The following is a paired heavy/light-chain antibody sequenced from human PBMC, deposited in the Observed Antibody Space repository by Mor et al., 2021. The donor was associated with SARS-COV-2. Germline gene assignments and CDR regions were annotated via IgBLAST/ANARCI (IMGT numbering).Heavy chain of an antibody. J-gene: IGHJ4*02. Sequence: EVQLVESGGGLVQPGGSLRLSCAASGLTVSSSYMSWVRQTPGKGLEWVSFIYSGGNTHYVDSAKGRFTISRDISKNTVYLQMNSLRVEDTALYYCARGLPAVPAGVFDCWGQGTLVTVSS. D-gene: IGHD3-10*01. CDR3: ARGLPAVPAGVFDC. CDR2: IYSGGNT. CDR1: GLTVSSSY. V-gene: IGHV3-66*01.
Light chain of an antibody. J-gene: IGKJ4*01. V-gene: IGKV4-1*01. CDR3: QQYYTAPLLT. CDR2: WAS. CDR1: QSVLYNSNNKNY. Sequence: DIVMTQSPDSLAVSLGERATINCKSSQSVLYNSNNKNYLGWYQQKPGQPPKLLIYWASTRESGVPDRFSGSGSGTDFTLTISSLQAEDVAVYYCQQYYTAPLLTFGGGTKVEIK.